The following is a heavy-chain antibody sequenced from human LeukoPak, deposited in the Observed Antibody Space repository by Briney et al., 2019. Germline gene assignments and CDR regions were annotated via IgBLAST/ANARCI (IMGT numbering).Heavy chain of an antibody. CDR3: ARDASPGHYYYYYMDV. CDR2: ISYDGSNK. V-gene: IGHV3-30*04. CDR1: GFTFSSYA. Sequence: GRSLRLSCAASGFTFSSYAMHWVRQAPGKGLEWEAVISYDGSNKYYADSVKGRFTISRDNSKNTLYLQMNSLRAEDTAVYYCARDASPGHYYYYYMDVWGKGTTVTVSS. J-gene: IGHJ6*03.